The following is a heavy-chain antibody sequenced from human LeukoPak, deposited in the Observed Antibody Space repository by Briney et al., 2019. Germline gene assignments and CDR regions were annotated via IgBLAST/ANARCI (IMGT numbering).Heavy chain of an antibody. J-gene: IGHJ4*02. Sequence: ASVKVSCKASGGTFSSYAISWVRQAPGQGLEWMGRIIPIFGTANYAQKFQGRVTITTDESTSTANMELSSPRSEDTAVYYCAREGTEYYFDYWGQGTLVTVSS. D-gene: IGHD1-1*01. V-gene: IGHV1-69*05. CDR2: IIPIFGTA. CDR3: AREGTEYYFDY. CDR1: GGTFSSYA.